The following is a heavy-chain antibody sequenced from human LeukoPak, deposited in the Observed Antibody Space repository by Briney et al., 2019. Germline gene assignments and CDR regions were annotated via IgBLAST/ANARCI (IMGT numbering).Heavy chain of an antibody. CDR3: ATWGYYDSSGYYIFDY. Sequence: GESLKISCKASGYKFTNYWIGWVRQMPGKGLEWMGIIYPGDSDTRYSPSFQGQVTISADKSISTAYLQWSSLKASDTAMYYCATWGYYDSSGYYIFDYWGQGTLVTVSS. D-gene: IGHD3-22*01. J-gene: IGHJ4*02. V-gene: IGHV5-51*01. CDR2: IYPGDSDT. CDR1: GYKFTNYW.